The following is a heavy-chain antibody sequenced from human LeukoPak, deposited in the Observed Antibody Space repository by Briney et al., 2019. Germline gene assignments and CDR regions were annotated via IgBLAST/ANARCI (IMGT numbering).Heavy chain of an antibody. V-gene: IGHV3-30*02. Sequence: GGSLRLSCAASGFTFSNYGMHWVRQAPGKGLEWVAFIRYDGGNKYYADSVKGRFTISRDNSKNTLYLQMNSLRTEDTAVYYCAKGRTLRYFDWLLLDYWGQGTLVTVSS. D-gene: IGHD3-9*01. J-gene: IGHJ4*02. CDR2: IRYDGGNK. CDR3: AKGRTLRYFDWLLLDY. CDR1: GFTFSNYG.